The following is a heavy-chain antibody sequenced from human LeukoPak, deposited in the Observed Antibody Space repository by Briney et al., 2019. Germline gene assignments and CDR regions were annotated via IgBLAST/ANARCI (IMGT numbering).Heavy chain of an antibody. V-gene: IGHV4-31*11. CDR3: ARSRLPAAIYWFDP. D-gene: IGHD2-2*01. J-gene: IGHJ5*02. CDR1: GGSFSGYY. Sequence: SETLSLTCAVYGGSFSGYYWSWIRQHPGKGLEWIGYIYYSGSTHYNPSLKSRVTISVDTSKNQFSLKLSSVTAADTAVYYCARSRLPAAIYWFDPWGQGTLVTVSS. CDR2: IYYSGST.